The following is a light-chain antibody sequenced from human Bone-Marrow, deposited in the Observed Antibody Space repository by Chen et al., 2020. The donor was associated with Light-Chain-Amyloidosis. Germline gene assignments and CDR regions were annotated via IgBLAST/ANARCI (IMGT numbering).Light chain of an antibody. Sequence: QAVLTQPSSLSASPGASASLNCTLRSGINVGTYRIYWYQQKPGSPPQYLLRYKSDSDKQQGSGGPSLFSGSKDASANAGSLRLSGLQSEDAADYYCMIWHSSAWVFGGGTKLTVL. CDR3: MIWHSSAWV. V-gene: IGLV5-45*03. CDR1: SGINVGTYR. CDR2: YKSDSDK. J-gene: IGLJ3*02.